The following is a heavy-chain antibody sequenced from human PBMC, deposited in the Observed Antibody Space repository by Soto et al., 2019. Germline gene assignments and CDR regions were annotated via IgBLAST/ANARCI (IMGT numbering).Heavy chain of an antibody. CDR2: ISATGSDI. Sequence: EVDLVESGGGLAKPGGALRLSCTNSGFPFSSHTMNWGRQAPGKGLEWVSSISATGSDIYYGDSVMGRFTLYRDNAKNSMYLQLNNLRVEDTAVYYCARGYDVVRVPVAIRVGYFDHWGQGTVVTVSS. J-gene: IGHJ4*02. CDR3: ARGYDVVRVPVAIRVGYFDH. D-gene: IGHD3-16*01. V-gene: IGHV3-21*01. CDR1: GFPFSSHT.